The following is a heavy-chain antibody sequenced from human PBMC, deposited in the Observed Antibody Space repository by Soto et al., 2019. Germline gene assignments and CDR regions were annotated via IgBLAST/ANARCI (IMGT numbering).Heavy chain of an antibody. D-gene: IGHD6-13*01. CDR1: GFTFGDTS. CDR3: ARQPRPATGNSYYSGLDV. V-gene: IGHV3-48*02. J-gene: IGHJ6*02. Sequence: LRLSCAVSGFTFGDTSMTWVRQAPGKGLEWISYISRSSSTRYYADSVKGRFTISRDNAKNELYLQMNSLRDEDTAVYYCARQPRPATGNSYYSGLDVWGLGTTVTVSS. CDR2: ISRSSSTR.